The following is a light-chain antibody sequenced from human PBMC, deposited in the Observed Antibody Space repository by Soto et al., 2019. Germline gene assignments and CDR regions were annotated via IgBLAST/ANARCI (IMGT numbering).Light chain of an antibody. Sequence: EIVLTQSPATLSLSPGERATLSCRASQSVGSYLAWSQHKPGQAPRLLIYDASNRATGIPARFSGSGSGTDFTLTISNLEPEDFAVYYCQVRASWPPGFIFGPGTKVDIK. V-gene: IGKV3-11*01. CDR2: DAS. J-gene: IGKJ3*01. CDR3: QVRASWPPGFI. CDR1: QSVGSY.